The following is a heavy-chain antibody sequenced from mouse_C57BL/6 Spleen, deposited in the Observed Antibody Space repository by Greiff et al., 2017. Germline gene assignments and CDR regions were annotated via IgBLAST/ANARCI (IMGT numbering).Heavy chain of an antibody. Sequence: QVQLQQPGAELVMPGASVKLSCKASGYTFTSYWMHWVKQRPGQGLEWIGEIDPSDSYTNYNQKFKGKSTLTVDKSSSTAYMQLSSLTSEDSAVYYCARRGYYATVVAYYFDYWGQGTTLTVSS. V-gene: IGHV1-69*01. D-gene: IGHD1-1*01. J-gene: IGHJ2*01. CDR3: ARRGYYATVVAYYFDY. CDR2: IDPSDSYT. CDR1: GYTFTSYW.